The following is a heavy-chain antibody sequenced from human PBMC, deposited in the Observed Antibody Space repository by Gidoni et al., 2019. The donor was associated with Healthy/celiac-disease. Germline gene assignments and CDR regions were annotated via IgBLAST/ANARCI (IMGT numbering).Heavy chain of an antibody. CDR3: ARGGYYGSGRGLTPANWFDP. CDR1: GCPISRGGYS. J-gene: IGHJ5*02. Sequence: QVQLQESGPGTVKPSPTLSLNCTFPGCPISRGGYSRNWIRQHPGKGLEWIGYIHYSGSTYYNPSLKSRVTISVDTSKNQFSLKLSSVTAADTAVYYCARGGYYGSGRGLTPANWFDPWGQGTLVTVSS. CDR2: IHYSGST. V-gene: IGHV4-31*03. D-gene: IGHD3-10*01.